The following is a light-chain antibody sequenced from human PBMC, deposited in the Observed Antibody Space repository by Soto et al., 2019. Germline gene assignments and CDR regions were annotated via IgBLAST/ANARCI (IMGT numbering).Light chain of an antibody. CDR2: AAS. V-gene: IGKV1-39*01. J-gene: IGKJ5*01. CDR1: QSISSY. CDR3: QQSYSTPGIT. Sequence: DIQMTQSPSSLSASVGDRVTITCRASQSISSYLNWYQQKPGKAPTLLIYAASSLQSGVPSRFSGSGSGTDFTLTISSLQPEDFATYYCQQSYSTPGITFGQGTRLEIK.